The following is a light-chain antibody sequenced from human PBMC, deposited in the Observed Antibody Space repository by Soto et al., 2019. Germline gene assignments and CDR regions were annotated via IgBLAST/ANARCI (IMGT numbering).Light chain of an antibody. CDR3: AAWDDSLNGAV. J-gene: IGLJ7*01. CDR1: NSNIGSNT. Sequence: QSALTQSPSASGTPGQRVTISCSGSNSNIGSNTVNWYHQLPGTAPKLLIYSDNQRPSGVPDRFSGSKSGTSASLAISGLQSGDEADYYCAAWDDSLNGAVFGGGTQLTVL. CDR2: SDN. V-gene: IGLV1-44*01.